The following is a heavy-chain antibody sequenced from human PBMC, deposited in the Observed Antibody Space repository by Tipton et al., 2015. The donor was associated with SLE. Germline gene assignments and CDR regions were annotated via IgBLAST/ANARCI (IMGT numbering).Heavy chain of an antibody. CDR1: GYYVTSDY. V-gene: IGHV4-38-2*02. CDR2: IFHNGNT. Sequence: TLSLTCNVSGYYVTSDYWGWIRQSPAKGLEWLGNIFHNGNTFYNPSLKSRISISLDTSKDQFSLKLTAVTAADAAVYYCARQAADYRSGVHHYWGQGTLVTVSS. CDR3: ARQAADYRSGVHHY. D-gene: IGHD4-11*01. J-gene: IGHJ4*02.